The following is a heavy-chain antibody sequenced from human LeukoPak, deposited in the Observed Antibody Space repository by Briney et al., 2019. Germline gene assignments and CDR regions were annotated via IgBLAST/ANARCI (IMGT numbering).Heavy chain of an antibody. CDR2: ISYDGSNK. CDR1: GFTFSSYA. V-gene: IGHV3-30-3*01. J-gene: IGHJ4*02. CDR3: ARGEHYDFWSGPDY. D-gene: IGHD3-3*01. Sequence: PGGSLRLSCAASGFTFSSYAMHWVRQAPGKGLEWVAVISYDGSNKYYADSVKGRFTISRDNSKNTLYLQMNSLRAEDTAVYYCARGEHYDFWSGPDYWGQGTLVTVSS.